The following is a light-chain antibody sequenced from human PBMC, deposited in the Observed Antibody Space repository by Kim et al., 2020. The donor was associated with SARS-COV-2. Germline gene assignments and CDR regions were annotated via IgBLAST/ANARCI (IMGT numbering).Light chain of an antibody. CDR3: QQYSNWPLT. J-gene: IGKJ4*01. Sequence: EIVMTQSPATLSVSPGERATLSCRASQSVSSNLARYQQKPGQAPRLLIYGASTRATGIPGRFSGSGSGTEFTLTISSLQSEDFAVYYCQQYSNWPLTFGGGTKVDIK. CDR2: GAS. V-gene: IGKV3-15*01. CDR1: QSVSSN.